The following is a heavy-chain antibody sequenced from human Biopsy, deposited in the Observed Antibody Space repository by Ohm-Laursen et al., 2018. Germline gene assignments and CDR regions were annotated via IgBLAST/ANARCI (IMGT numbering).Heavy chain of an antibody. V-gene: IGHV4-39*07. CDR3: ARGQDSSYLAYGMDV. CDR1: GGSISDSTYH. CDR2: IYYSGNT. Sequence: TLSLTCTVSGGSISDSTYHWGWIRQSPGKGLEWIGNIYYSGNTDYSPSLKSRVTISVDTSKNQFSLTVRSVTAADTAMYYCARGQDSSYLAYGMDVWGQGTAVTVSS. D-gene: IGHD6-19*01. J-gene: IGHJ6*02.